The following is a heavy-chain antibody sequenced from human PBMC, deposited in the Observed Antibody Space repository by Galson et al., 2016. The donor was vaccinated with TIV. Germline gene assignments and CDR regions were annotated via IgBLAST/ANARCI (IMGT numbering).Heavy chain of an antibody. CDR2: INWNGGGT. D-gene: IGHD3-10*01. CDR1: GFTFDDHG. CDR3: ARLNGDTAYYFYIDV. V-gene: IGHV3-20*04. Sequence: SLRLSCAASGFTFDDHGMSWVRQPPGKGLEWVSGINWNGGGTAYADSVKGRFTISRDNAKNSLYLQMNSLRVEDPALYFCARLNGDTAYYFYIDVCGKGTTVTVS. J-gene: IGHJ6*03.